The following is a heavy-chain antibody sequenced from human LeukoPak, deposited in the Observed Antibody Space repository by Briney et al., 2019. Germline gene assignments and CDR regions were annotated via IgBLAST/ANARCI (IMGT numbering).Heavy chain of an antibody. CDR1: GYTFTSYG. V-gene: IGHV1-18*01. D-gene: IGHD2-2*01. CDR2: ISAYNGNT. CDR3: ARDRRVPYCSSTSCYLFDY. J-gene: IGHJ4*02. Sequence: ASVKVSCKASGYTFTSYGISWVRQAPGQGLEWMGWISAYNGNTNYAQKLQGRVTMTTDTSTSTAYMELRSLRSDDTAVYYCARDRRVPYCSSTSCYLFDYWGQGTLVTVSS.